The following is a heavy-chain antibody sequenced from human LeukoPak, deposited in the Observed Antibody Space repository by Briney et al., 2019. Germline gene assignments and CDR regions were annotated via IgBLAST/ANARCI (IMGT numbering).Heavy chain of an antibody. CDR1: GGSISISRDY. CDR3: ARGVAARPPYYFDY. Sequence: SETLSLTHTVSGGSISISRDYCGWIRQPPGKVLEGIGSIYYSGSTYYNPSLKSRVTISVDTSKNQFSLKLSSVTAADTAVYYCARGVAARPPYYFDYWGQGTLVTVSS. V-gene: IGHV4-39*07. J-gene: IGHJ4*02. D-gene: IGHD6-6*01. CDR2: IYYSGST.